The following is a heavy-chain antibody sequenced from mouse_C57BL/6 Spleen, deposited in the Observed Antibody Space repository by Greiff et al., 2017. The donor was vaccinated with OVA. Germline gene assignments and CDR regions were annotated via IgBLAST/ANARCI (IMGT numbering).Heavy chain of an antibody. V-gene: IGHV7-3*01. Sequence: EVKLQESGGGLVQPGGSLSLSCAASGFTFTDYYMSWVRQPPGKALEWLGFISNKANGYTTEYSASVKGRFTISRDKSQSILYLQMNSLRSEDSATYYCARYRSNYPDYGGQGTTLTVSS. CDR3: ARYRSNYPDY. CDR2: ISNKANGYTT. J-gene: IGHJ2*01. D-gene: IGHD2-5*01. CDR1: GFTFTDYY.